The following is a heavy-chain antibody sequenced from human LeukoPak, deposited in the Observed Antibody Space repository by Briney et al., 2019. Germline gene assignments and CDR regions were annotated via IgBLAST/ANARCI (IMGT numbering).Heavy chain of an antibody. Sequence: SETLSLTCAVYGGSFSGYYWSWIRQPPGKGLEWIGEINHRGSTNYNPSLKSRVTISVDTSKNQFSLKLSSVTAADTAVYYCARVGGSSSSKDNPDYWGQGTLVTVSS. V-gene: IGHV4-34*01. CDR2: INHRGST. CDR3: ARVGGSSSSKDNPDY. J-gene: IGHJ4*02. D-gene: IGHD6-6*01. CDR1: GGSFSGYY.